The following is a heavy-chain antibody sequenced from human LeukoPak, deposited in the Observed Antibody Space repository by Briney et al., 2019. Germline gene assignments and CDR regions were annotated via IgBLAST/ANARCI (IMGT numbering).Heavy chain of an antibody. CDR3: ARGGTICSGSDCYLNWLDS. V-gene: IGHV1-2*02. J-gene: IGHJ5*01. CDR2: INPNITTT. D-gene: IGHD2-21*02. CDR1: GYTFSGRY. Sequence: GASVKVSCKASGYTFSGRYIHWVRQAPGQGLEWMGWINPNITTTNFAQKFQGRVTLTRDSAISTAYMDLTWLTSDDTAVYYCARGGTICSGSDCYLNWLDSWGQGTLVTVSS.